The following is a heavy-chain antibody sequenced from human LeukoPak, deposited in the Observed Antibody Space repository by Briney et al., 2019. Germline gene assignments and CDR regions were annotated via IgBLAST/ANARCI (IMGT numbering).Heavy chain of an antibody. D-gene: IGHD1-26*01. CDR3: ARTQSQSGSYRYYFAY. CDR2: IYYIRNT. J-gene: IGHJ4*02. Sequence: SETLSLTCTVSGGSVGSGGYYWSWIRQPPGGGLEWIGDIYYIRNTNYNPSLKSRVTMSLDPSKNQFSLKLNSMTAADTAVYYCARTQSQSGSYRYYFAYWGQGTLVTVSS. V-gene: IGHV4-61*08. CDR1: GGSVGSGGYY.